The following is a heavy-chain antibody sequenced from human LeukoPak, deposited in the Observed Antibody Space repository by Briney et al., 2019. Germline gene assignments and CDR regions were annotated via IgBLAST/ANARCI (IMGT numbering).Heavy chain of an antibody. CDR1: GYTFTSYG. D-gene: IGHD3-9*01. CDR3: ARVLTGYYNPYYYYYGMDV. Sequence: ASVKVSCKASGYTFTSYGISWVRQAPGQGREWMGWISAYNGNTNYAQKLQGRVTMTTDTSTSTAYMELRSLRSDDTAVYYCARVLTGYYNPYYYYYGMDVWGKGTTVTVSS. CDR2: ISAYNGNT. V-gene: IGHV1-18*04. J-gene: IGHJ6*04.